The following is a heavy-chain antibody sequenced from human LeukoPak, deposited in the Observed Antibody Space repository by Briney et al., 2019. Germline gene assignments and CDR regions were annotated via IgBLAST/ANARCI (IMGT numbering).Heavy chain of an antibody. CDR3: ARELDGDYGLDY. CDR1: GFTFSSYW. CDR2: INSDGSST. Sequence: GGSLRLSCAASGFTFSSYWMHWVRQAPGKGLVWVSRINSDGSSTSYADSVKGRFTISRDNAKNTPYLQMNSLRAEGTAVYYCARELDGDYGLDYWGQGTLVTVSS. D-gene: IGHD4-17*01. J-gene: IGHJ4*02. V-gene: IGHV3-74*01.